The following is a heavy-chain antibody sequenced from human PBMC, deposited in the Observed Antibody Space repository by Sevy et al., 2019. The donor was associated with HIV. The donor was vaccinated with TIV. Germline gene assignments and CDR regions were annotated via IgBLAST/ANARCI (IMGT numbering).Heavy chain of an antibody. V-gene: IGHV3-30*18. CDR2: ISYDGNNK. CDR3: GKESRDSSGYYRVGIDN. D-gene: IGHD3-22*01. J-gene: IGHJ4*02. Sequence: GGSLRLSCAASGVTSSNYGVHWVRQAPGKGLEWVAFISYDGNNKYYIDSVKGRFTISRNNSNNTVSLQMNSLRAADTAVYFCGKESRDSSGYYRVGIDNWGQGTLVTVSS. CDR1: GVTSSNYG.